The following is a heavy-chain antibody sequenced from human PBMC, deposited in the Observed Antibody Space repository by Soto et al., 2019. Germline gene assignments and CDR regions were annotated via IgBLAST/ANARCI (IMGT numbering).Heavy chain of an antibody. CDR1: GFTFSSYN. Sequence: GGSLRLSCAASGFTFSSYNMNWVRQAPGKGLEWVSSISSSSSYIYYADSVKGRFTISRDNAKNSLYLQMNSLRAEDTAVYYCARGSVTTSYYYYGMDVWGQGTTVTVSS. V-gene: IGHV3-21*01. CDR2: ISSSSSYI. J-gene: IGHJ6*02. D-gene: IGHD4-4*01. CDR3: ARGSVTTSYYYYGMDV.